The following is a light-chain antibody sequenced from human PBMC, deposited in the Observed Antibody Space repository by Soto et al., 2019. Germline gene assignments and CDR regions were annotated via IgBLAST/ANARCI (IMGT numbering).Light chain of an antibody. J-gene: IGKJ3*01. CDR3: QQSFSTPFT. CDR2: GAS. V-gene: IGKV1-39*01. CDR1: QSITSY. Sequence: DIQMTQSPSSLSASVGDRVTITCRASQSITSYLNWYQQKLGKAPKLLIYGASSLQSGVPSRFSGSGSGTDFTLTISSLQPEDFATYSCQQSFSTPFTFGPGTKVDIK.